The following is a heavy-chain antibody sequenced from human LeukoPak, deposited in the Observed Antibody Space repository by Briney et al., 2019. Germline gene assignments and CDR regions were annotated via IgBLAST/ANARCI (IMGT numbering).Heavy chain of an antibody. Sequence: SGTLSLICAVSGGSISSSNWWSWVRQPPGKGLEWIGEIYHSGSTNYNPSLKSRVTISVDKSKNQFSLQMTSVTAADTAVYYCARWIVGATTSFDCWGQGTLVTVSS. V-gene: IGHV4-4*02. CDR1: GGSISSSNW. J-gene: IGHJ4*02. D-gene: IGHD1-26*01. CDR2: IYHSGST. CDR3: ARWIVGATTSFDC.